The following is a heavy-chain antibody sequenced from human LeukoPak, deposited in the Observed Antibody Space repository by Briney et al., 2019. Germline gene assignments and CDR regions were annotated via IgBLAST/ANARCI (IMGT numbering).Heavy chain of an antibody. J-gene: IGHJ4*02. V-gene: IGHV4-39*01. Sequence: PSETLSLTCTVSGGSISNYYWGWIRQPPGKGLEWIGSIYYSGSTYYNPSLKSRVTISVDTSKNQFSLKLSSVTAADTAVYYCARHMGGGLDYWGQGTLVTVSS. CDR3: ARHMGGGLDY. CDR1: GGSISNYY. D-gene: IGHD3-10*01. CDR2: IYYSGST.